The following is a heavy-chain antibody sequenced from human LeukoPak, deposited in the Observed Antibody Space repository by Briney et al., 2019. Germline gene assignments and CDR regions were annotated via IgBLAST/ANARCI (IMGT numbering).Heavy chain of an antibody. D-gene: IGHD4-23*01. J-gene: IGHJ5*02. CDR3: VRDADGGNSWFDT. CDR2: ISYDGSNK. V-gene: IGHV3-30*07. Sequence: GGSLRLSCAASGFTFSSYAMHWVRQAPGKGLEWVAVISYDGSNKYYADSVKGRFTISRDNSKNTLYLQMNSLRAEDTALYYCVRDADGGNSWFDTWGQGTLVTVSS. CDR1: GFTFSSYA.